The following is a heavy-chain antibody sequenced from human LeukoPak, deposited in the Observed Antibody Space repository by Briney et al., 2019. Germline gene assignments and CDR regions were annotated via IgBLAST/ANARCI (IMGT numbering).Heavy chain of an antibody. CDR3: AKGGRSLQTY. CDR1: GFMFSSNW. V-gene: IGHV3-7*03. CDR2: IKEDGTET. Sequence: GGSLRLSCAASGFMFSSNWMSWVRLAPGKGLEWVANIKEDGTETYYVDSVKGRFTISRDNAKNSLYLQMDSLRVEDTAVYYCAKGGRSLQTYWGQGTLVTVSS. D-gene: IGHD5-24*01. J-gene: IGHJ4*02.